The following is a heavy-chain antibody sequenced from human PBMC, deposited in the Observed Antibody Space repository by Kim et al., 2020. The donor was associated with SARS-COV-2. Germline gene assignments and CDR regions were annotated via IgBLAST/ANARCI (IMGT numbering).Heavy chain of an antibody. J-gene: IGHJ3*02. D-gene: IGHD1-1*01. CDR1: GFIFSGSA. V-gene: IGHV3-73*01. CDR2: IRSKANSYAT. CDR3: TRVPGTTLALWEAFD. Sequence: GGSLRLSCAASGFIFSGSAMHWVRQASGKGLEWVGRIRSKANSYATAYAASVKGRFTISRDDSKTTTYLQMNSLKTEDTAVYYCTRVPGTTLALWEAFD.